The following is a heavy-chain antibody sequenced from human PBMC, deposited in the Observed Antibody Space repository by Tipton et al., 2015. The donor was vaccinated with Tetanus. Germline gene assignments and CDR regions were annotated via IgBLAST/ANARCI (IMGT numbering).Heavy chain of an antibody. CDR3: SRRSLTNYGLDV. J-gene: IGHJ6*02. CDR1: GFPFSSFW. D-gene: IGHD1-1*01. CDR2: INSDGSAT. Sequence: GSLRLSCATSGFPFSSFWMHWVRQAPGKGLVWVSRINSDGSATTYADSVKGRFTISRDHAKNTVYLQMNSLRAEDTAVYFCSRRSLTNYGLDVWGQGTPVTVSS. V-gene: IGHV3-74*01.